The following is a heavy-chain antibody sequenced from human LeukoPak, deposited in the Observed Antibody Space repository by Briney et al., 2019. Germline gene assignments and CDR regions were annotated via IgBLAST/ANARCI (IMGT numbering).Heavy chain of an antibody. D-gene: IGHD3-10*01. V-gene: IGHV3-9*01. Sequence: GGSLRLSCAASGFTFDDYAMHWVRQAPGKGLEWVSGISWNSGSIGYADSVRGRFTISRDNAKNSLYLQMNSLRAEDTALYYCAKDIFTMVRGVVDYWGQGTLVTVSS. CDR2: ISWNSGSI. J-gene: IGHJ4*02. CDR3: AKDIFTMVRGVVDY. CDR1: GFTFDDYA.